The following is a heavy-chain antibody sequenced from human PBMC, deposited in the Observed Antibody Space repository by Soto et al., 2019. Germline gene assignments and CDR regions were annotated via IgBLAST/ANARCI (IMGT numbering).Heavy chain of an antibody. D-gene: IGHD6-6*01. J-gene: IGHJ4*02. CDR3: AKGRLAARLPRPPRYFDY. V-gene: IGHV3-49*03. Sequence: GGSLRLSCTASGFTFGDYAMSWFRQAPGKGLEWVGFIRSKAYGGTTEYAASVKGRFTISRDDSKSIAYLQMNSLRAEDTAVYYCAKGRLAARLPRPPRYFDYWGQGTLVTVSS. CDR1: GFTFGDYA. CDR2: IRSKAYGGTT.